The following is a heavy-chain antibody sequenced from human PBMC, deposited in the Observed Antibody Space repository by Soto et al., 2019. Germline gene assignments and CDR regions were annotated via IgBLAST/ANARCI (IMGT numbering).Heavy chain of an antibody. J-gene: IGHJ3*02. CDR3: QSYCSGGSCYRTNAFDI. V-gene: IGHV3-23*01. Sequence: LRLSCAASGFAFSSYAMSWVRQAPAKGLEWVSGISDSGGNTHYADSVKGRFTVSRDNSKNTLFLQMNSLRAEDTAVYYCQSYCSGGSCYRTNAFDIWGQGTMVTVSS. CDR2: ISDSGGNT. CDR1: GFAFSSYA. D-gene: IGHD2-15*01.